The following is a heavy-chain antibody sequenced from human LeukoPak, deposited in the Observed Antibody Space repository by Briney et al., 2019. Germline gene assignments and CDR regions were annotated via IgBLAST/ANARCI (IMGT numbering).Heavy chain of an antibody. CDR2: ISYDGSNK. Sequence: QTGGSLRLSCAASGFTFSSYGMHWVRQAPGKGLEWVAVISYDGSNKYYADSVKGRFTISRDNSKNTLYLQMNSLRAEDTAVYYCAKFIWNDGGGFDYWGQGTLVTVSS. J-gene: IGHJ4*02. CDR3: AKFIWNDGGGFDY. D-gene: IGHD1-1*01. CDR1: GFTFSSYG. V-gene: IGHV3-30*18.